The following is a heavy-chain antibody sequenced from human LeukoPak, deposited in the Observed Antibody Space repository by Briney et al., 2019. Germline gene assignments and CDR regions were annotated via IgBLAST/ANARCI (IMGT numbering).Heavy chain of an antibody. CDR3: AREWASYDRSGYYPFDH. D-gene: IGHD3-22*01. CDR1: GLTFSSHW. J-gene: IGHJ4*02. Sequence: TGGSLRLSCAASGLTFSSHWMHWVRQAPGKGLEWVSGISGIDGSTYYADSVKGRFTISRDNSKNTLYLQMNSLRAEDTAVYYCAREWASYDRSGYYPFDHWGQGTLVTVSS. V-gene: IGHV3-23*01. CDR2: ISGIDGST.